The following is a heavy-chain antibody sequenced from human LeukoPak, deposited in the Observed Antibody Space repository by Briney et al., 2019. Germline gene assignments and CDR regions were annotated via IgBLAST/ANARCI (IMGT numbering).Heavy chain of an antibody. J-gene: IGHJ4*02. CDR1: GYSFTSYW. Sequence: GESLKISCKGSGYSFTSYWIGWVRQMPGKGLEWMGIIYPGDSDTRYSPSFQGQVTLSAHKYISTAYLQWSRVKASDTGMYYCAGGYYDILSGYRIEDDYWGQGTLVTVSS. D-gene: IGHD3-9*01. CDR2: IYPGDSDT. V-gene: IGHV5-51*01. CDR3: AGGYYDILSGYRIEDDY.